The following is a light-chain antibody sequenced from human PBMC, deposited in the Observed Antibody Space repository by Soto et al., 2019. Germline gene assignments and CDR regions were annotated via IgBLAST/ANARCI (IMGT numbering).Light chain of an antibody. V-gene: IGLV1-44*01. CDR2: TNT. CDR1: NSNVGGNP. J-gene: IGLJ1*01. Sequence: QSVLTQPPSASGTPGQRVTISCSGSNSNVGGNPVNWYQHVPTTAPKLLIYTNTQRPSGVPDRFSGSKSGTSASLAISGLQSEDEADYYCASWDDSLNGPVFGTGTKLTVL. CDR3: ASWDDSLNGPV.